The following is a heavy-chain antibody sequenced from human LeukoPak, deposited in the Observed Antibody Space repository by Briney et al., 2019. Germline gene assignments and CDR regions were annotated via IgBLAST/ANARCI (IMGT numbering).Heavy chain of an antibody. D-gene: IGHD3-3*01. J-gene: IGHJ5*02. Sequence: PGGSLRLSCAASGFTFTSHVMSWVRQTPGKELEWVSAIDDSGHTTYYAASVRGRFIISRDNSKKMLYLQMNSVRAEDTATYYCARESIRSGSLKWFDPWGQGTLVTVSS. CDR2: IDDSGHTT. CDR1: GFTFTSHV. V-gene: IGHV3-23*01. CDR3: ARESIRSGSLKWFDP.